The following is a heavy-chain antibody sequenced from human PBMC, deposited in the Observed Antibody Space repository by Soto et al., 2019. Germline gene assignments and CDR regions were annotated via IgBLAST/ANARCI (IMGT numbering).Heavy chain of an antibody. J-gene: IGHJ4*02. CDR3: ATRSPAFDY. V-gene: IGHV1-3*01. CDR2: INAGNGNT. Sequence: ASVKVSCKGSGYTFTGYAMHWVRQAPGQRLEWMGWINAGNGNTKYSQKFQGRVTMTTDTSTSTAYMELRSLRSDDTAVYYCATRSPAFDYWGQGTLVTVSS. CDR1: GYTFTGYA.